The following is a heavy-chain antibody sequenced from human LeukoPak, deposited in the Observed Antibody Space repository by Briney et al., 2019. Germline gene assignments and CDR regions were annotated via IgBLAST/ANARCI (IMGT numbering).Heavy chain of an antibody. CDR2: IWYDGSNK. CDR1: GFTFSSYG. D-gene: IGHD6-13*01. J-gene: IGHJ1*01. Sequence: PGGSLRLSCAVSGFTFSSYGMHWVRQAPGKGLEWVAVIWYDGSNKYYADSVKGRFTISRDNSKNTLYLQMNSLRAEDTAVYYCARQALAAAGGKYFQHWGQGTLVTVSS. CDR3: ARQALAAAGGKYFQH. V-gene: IGHV3-33*08.